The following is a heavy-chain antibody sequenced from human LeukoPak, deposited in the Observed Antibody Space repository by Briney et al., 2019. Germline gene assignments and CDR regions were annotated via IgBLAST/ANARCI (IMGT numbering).Heavy chain of an antibody. Sequence: GGSLRLSCAASGFNFSIYSMNWVRQAPGKGLEWVAVISYDGSNKYYADSVKGRFTISRDNAKNTLYLQMNSLRAEDTAVYYCARDSQIAYYYMDVWGKGTTVTISS. D-gene: IGHD3-22*01. CDR2: ISYDGSNK. CDR3: ARDSQIAYYYMDV. J-gene: IGHJ6*03. CDR1: GFNFSIYS. V-gene: IGHV3-30*03.